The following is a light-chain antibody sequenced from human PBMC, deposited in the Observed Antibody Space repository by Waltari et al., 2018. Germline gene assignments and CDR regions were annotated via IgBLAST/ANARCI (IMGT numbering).Light chain of an antibody. V-gene: IGLV2-14*01. J-gene: IGLJ1*01. CDR2: EVS. CDR1: NSDLGTYHY. CDR3: CSYTNSDTFV. Sequence: QSALTQPASVSGSPGQSITISCTGTNSDLGTYHYVSWYQQHPGKAPKLLIFEVSSRPSGVPDRFSGSKSGNTASLTISGFQAEDEGDYYCCSYTNSDTFVFGSGTKVTVL.